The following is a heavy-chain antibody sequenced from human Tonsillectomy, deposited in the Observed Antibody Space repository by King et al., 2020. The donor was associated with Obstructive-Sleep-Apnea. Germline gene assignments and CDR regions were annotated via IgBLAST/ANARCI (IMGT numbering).Heavy chain of an antibody. CDR1: GGSLSSYN. D-gene: IGHD3-22*01. CDR3: ARTPDYSDIRSRAFDI. J-gene: IGHJ3*02. CDR2: IYDRGNT. V-gene: IGHV4-59*08. Sequence: VQLQESGPGLLKPSETLSLTCTVSGGSLSSYNWSWIRQPPGKGLEWIGYIYDRGNTNYNPSLKSRVTISVDTSKKQFSLELTSVTAADTAVYFCARTPDYSDIRSRAFDIWGQGTMVTVSS.